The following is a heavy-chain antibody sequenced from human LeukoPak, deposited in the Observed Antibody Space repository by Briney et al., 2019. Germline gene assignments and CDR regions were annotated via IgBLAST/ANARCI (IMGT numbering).Heavy chain of an antibody. V-gene: IGHV3-23*01. D-gene: IGHD3-3*01. CDR1: GFTFSSYT. Sequence: PGGSLRLSCAASGFTFSSYTMSWVRQAPDKGLEGVSGISGSGGSTYYADSVKGRFTSSRDNSNNALDLQMNSLRAEDTAVYYCGKVGLDFWSSHYPHYFDSWDQGTLVNVSP. CDR3: GKVGLDFWSSHYPHYFDS. J-gene: IGHJ4*02. CDR2: ISGSGGST.